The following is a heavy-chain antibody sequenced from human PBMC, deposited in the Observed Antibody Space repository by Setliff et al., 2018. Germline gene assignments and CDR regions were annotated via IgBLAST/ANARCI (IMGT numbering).Heavy chain of an antibody. CDR2: FIPILGAT. J-gene: IGHJ4*02. V-gene: IGHV1-69*05. D-gene: IGHD3-22*01. CDR3: ARINFYVGSGYYYAPDY. CDR1: GGTFSSSG. Sequence: SVKVSCKSSGGTFSSSGITWVRQAPGQGLQWLGRFIPILGATNYAQNFQGRVTMTTDTTTSTSYMELRSLRSDDTAMYYCARINFYVGSGYYYAPDYWGPGTLVTVSS.